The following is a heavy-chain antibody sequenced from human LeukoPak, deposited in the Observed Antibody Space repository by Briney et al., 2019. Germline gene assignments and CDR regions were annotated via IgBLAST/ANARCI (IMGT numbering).Heavy chain of an antibody. D-gene: IGHD6-13*01. V-gene: IGHV4-61*02. CDR1: GGSISSGSYY. J-gene: IGHJ4*02. CDR2: IYTSGST. Sequence: PSETLSLTCTVSGGSISSGSYYWSWIRQPAGKGLEWIGRIYTSGSTNYNPSLKSRVTISVDTSKNQFSLKLSSVTAADTAVYYCARDSPGPGIAAAVPDYWGQGTLVTVSS. CDR3: ARDSPGPGIAAAVPDY.